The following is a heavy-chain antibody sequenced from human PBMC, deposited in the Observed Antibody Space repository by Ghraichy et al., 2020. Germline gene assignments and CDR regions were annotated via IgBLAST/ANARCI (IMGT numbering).Heavy chain of an antibody. CDR3: ARGGGSYRYGPFDY. J-gene: IGHJ4*02. CDR1: GFTFSSYA. V-gene: IGHV3-23*01. Sequence: GGSLRLSCAASGFTFSSYAMSWVRQAPGKGLEWVSDISGSGGTTYYADSVKGRFTLSRDNSKNTLYLQMNSLRAEDTAVYYCARGGGSYRYGPFDYWGQGTLVTVSS. D-gene: IGHD3-16*02. CDR2: ISGSGGTT.